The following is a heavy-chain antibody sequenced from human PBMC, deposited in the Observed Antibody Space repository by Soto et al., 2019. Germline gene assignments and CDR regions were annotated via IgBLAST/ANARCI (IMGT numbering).Heavy chain of an antibody. J-gene: IGHJ6*02. Sequence: SETLSLTCTVSGGSISSYYWSLMRQPAGKGLEWIGRIYTSGSTNYNPSLKSRVTMSVDTSKNQFSLKLSSVTAADTDVYYCAGRYQLLYYDYGMDVWGQGNPVTVSS. CDR2: IYTSGST. V-gene: IGHV4-4*07. D-gene: IGHD2-2*01. CDR1: GGSISSYY. CDR3: AGRYQLLYYDYGMDV.